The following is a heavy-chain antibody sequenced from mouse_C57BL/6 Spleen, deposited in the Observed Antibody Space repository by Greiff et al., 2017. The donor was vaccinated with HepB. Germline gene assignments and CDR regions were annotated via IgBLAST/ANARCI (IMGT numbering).Heavy chain of an antibody. J-gene: IGHJ3*01. CDR3: TRSSGNYPWFAY. Sequence: VQLQQSGAELVRPGASVTLSCKASGYTFTDYEMHWVKQTPVHGLEWIGAIDPETGGTAYNQKFKGKAILTADKSSSTAYMELRSLTSEDSAVYYCTRSSGNYPWFAYWGQGTLVTVSA. CDR1: GYTFTDYE. V-gene: IGHV1-15*01. CDR2: IDPETGGT. D-gene: IGHD2-1*01.